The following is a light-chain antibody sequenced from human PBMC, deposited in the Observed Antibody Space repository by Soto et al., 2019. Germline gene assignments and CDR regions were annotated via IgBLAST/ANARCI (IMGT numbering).Light chain of an antibody. Sequence: EIVLTQSPGTLSLSPGERATLSCRASQSVSSSYLAWYQQTPGQAPSLLIYGASSRATGIPDRFSGSGSGTDFSLSISRLEPEDFAVYYCQQYGSSLLFTFGPATKVDIK. J-gene: IGKJ3*01. CDR3: QQYGSSLLFT. V-gene: IGKV3-20*01. CDR2: GAS. CDR1: QSVSSSY.